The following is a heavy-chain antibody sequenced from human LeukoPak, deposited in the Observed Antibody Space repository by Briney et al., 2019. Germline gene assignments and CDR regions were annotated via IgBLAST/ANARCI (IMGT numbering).Heavy chain of an antibody. Sequence: GGSRRLSCAASGFTFSSYAMSWVRQAPGKGLEWVSAISGSGGSTYYADSVKGRFTISRDNSKNTLYLQMNSLRAEDTAVYYCAKVGGPYEYYFDYWGQGALVTVSS. CDR1: GFTFSSYA. D-gene: IGHD3-10*01. V-gene: IGHV3-23*01. CDR2: ISGSGGST. CDR3: AKVGGPYEYYFDY. J-gene: IGHJ4*02.